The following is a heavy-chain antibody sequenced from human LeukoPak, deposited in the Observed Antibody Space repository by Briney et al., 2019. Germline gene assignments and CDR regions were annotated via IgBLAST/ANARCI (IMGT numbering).Heavy chain of an antibody. V-gene: IGHV5-51*01. CDR3: ARQTMVRGVIIDKYYYYGMDV. CDR1: GYRFTSYW. D-gene: IGHD3-10*01. J-gene: IGHJ6*04. CDR2: THPGDSDT. Sequence: GESLKISCKGSGYRFTSYWIGWVRQMPGKGLEWMGITHPGDSDTRYSPSFQGQVTISADKSISTAYLQWSSLKASDTAMYYCARQTMVRGVIIDKYYYYGMDVWGKGTTVTVSS.